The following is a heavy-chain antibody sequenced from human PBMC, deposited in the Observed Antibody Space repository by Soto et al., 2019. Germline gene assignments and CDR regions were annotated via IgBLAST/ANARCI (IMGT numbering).Heavy chain of an antibody. D-gene: IGHD3-10*02. CDR3: ARNYDRRMFVELLDY. J-gene: IGHJ4*02. CDR1: GYSFTSYW. V-gene: IGHV5-10-1*01. Sequence: PGESLKISCKGSGYSFTSYWISWVRQMPGKGLEWMGRIDPSDSYTNYSPSFQGHVTISADKSISTAYLQWSSLKASDTAMYYCARNYDRRMFVELLDYWGQGTLVTVSS. CDR2: IDPSDSYT.